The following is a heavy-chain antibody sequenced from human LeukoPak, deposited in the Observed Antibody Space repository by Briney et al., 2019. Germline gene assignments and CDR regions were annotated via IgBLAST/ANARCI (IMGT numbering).Heavy chain of an antibody. V-gene: IGHV3-7*01. D-gene: IGHD3-3*01. Sequence: GGSLRLSCAASGFTFSNYWMSWVRQAPGKGLEWVANIKQDGSEKYYVDSVKGRFTISRDNAKNSLYLQMNSLGAEDTAVYYCARTYYDFWSGYYPCFDYWGQGTLVTVSS. CDR3: ARTYYDFWSGYYPCFDY. J-gene: IGHJ4*02. CDR2: IKQDGSEK. CDR1: GFTFSNYW.